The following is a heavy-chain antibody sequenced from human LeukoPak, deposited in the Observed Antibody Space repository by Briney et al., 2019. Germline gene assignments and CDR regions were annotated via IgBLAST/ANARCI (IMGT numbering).Heavy chain of an antibody. CDR2: ISGSGSAI. CDR1: GFTFSDHY. D-gene: IGHD3-16*02. V-gene: IGHV3-11*01. Sequence: GGSLRLSCAAPGFTFSDHYMSWIRQAPGKGPEWVAYISGSGSAIYNADSVKGRYTISRDNAKNSLYLQMNSLGAEDTAVYYCARDRQPSRYIGMDVWGQGTTVIVSS. J-gene: IGHJ6*02. CDR3: ARDRQPSRYIGMDV.